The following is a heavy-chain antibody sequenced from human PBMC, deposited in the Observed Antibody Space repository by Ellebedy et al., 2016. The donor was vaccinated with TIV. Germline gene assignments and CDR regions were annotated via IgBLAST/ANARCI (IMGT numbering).Heavy chain of an antibody. J-gene: IGHJ6*03. V-gene: IGHV4-59*08. CDR1: GGSISSYY. Sequence: MPSETLSLTCSVSGGSISSYYWSWIRQAPGKGLEWIGYVYYNGNSKSNPSLQSRVTMPVDTPKNQFSLNLTSVTAADTAVYYCASSSGLDPNFYNYYYMDVWGKGTTVTVSS. D-gene: IGHD3-10*01. CDR3: ASSSGLDPNFYNYYYMDV. CDR2: VYYNGNS.